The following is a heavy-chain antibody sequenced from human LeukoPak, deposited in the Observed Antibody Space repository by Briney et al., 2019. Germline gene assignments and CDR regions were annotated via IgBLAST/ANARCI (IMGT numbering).Heavy chain of an antibody. V-gene: IGHV3-9*01. CDR2: ISGNSGHI. CDR1: GGSISSYY. J-gene: IGHJ4*02. D-gene: IGHD6-13*01. Sequence: LSLTCTVSGGSISSYYWSWVRQAPGKGLEWVSSISGNSGHIDYADSVKGRFIISRDNAQNSVYLQMSGLRSDDTAFYYCSRGGSRGYLAADVGFVYWGQGILVTVSS. CDR3: SRGGSRGYLAADVGFVY.